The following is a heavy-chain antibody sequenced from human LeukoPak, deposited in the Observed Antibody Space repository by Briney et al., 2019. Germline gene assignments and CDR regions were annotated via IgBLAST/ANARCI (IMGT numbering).Heavy chain of an antibody. D-gene: IGHD3-22*01. V-gene: IGHV3-21*01. CDR2: ISYNSNYI. CDR3: ARADYYETSGPFGY. J-gene: IGHJ4*02. CDR1: GFTFSSHG. Sequence: GGSLRLSCAGSGFTFSSHGMNWVRQAPGKGLEWVSFISYNSNYIFYADSVKGRFTISRDNAKNSLYLQMNSLRAEDTAVYYCARADYYETSGPFGYWRQGTLVIVSS.